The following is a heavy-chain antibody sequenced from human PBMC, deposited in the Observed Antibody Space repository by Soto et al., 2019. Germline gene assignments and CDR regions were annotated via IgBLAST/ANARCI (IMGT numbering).Heavy chain of an antibody. J-gene: IGHJ4*02. Sequence: SGPTLVNPTQTLTLTCTFSGFSLSSSGVGVGWIRQPPGKALEWLALIYWVGDKRYSPSLKNRLTITKDTSKNQVVLTMTNMDPVDTATYYCAHRPNDFWSGSEGYFFDYWGQGTLVTVSS. D-gene: IGHD3-3*01. V-gene: IGHV2-5*02. CDR1: GFSLSSSGVG. CDR3: AHRPNDFWSGSEGYFFDY. CDR2: IYWVGDK.